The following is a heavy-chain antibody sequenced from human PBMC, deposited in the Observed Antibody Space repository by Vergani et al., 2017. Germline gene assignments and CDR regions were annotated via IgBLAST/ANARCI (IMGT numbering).Heavy chain of an antibody. D-gene: IGHD2-2*02. CDR2: ISDTGGST. V-gene: IGHV3-23*01. CDR3: AKRYCSSTSCYNMNYFYMDV. J-gene: IGHJ6*03. CDR1: GFTFSSYA. Sequence: EVQLLESGGGLVQPGGSLRLSCAPSGFTFSSYAMSWVRQAPGKGLEWVSAISDTGGSTYYADSVKGRFTISRDNSKNTLFLQMNSLRAEDTAVYYCAKRYCSSTSCYNMNYFYMDVWAKGPRSPSP.